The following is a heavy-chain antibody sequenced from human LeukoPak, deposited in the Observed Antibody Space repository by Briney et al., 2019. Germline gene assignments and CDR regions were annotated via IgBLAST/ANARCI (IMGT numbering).Heavy chain of an antibody. CDR1: GFTVDDYT. CDR2: ISLDGGST. V-gene: IGHV3-43*01. CDR3: AKDRDSSGYYLFDY. Sequence: GGSLRLACAAAGFTVDDYTMDWVRQAPGKGLEWVSLISLDGGSTYYAESVKGRLTTSRDNSKNSMYLKMNSLRTEDTALYYCAKDRDSSGYYLFDYWGQGTLVTVSS. D-gene: IGHD3-22*01. J-gene: IGHJ4*02.